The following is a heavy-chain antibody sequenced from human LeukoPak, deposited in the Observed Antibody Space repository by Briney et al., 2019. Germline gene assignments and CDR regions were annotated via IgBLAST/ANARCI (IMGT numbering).Heavy chain of an antibody. V-gene: IGHV3-73*01. D-gene: IGHD6-19*01. J-gene: IGHJ3*02. Sequence: GGSLRLSCAASGFTFSGSAMHWVRQASGKGLEWVGRIRSKAKSYATAYAASVKGRFTISRDDSKNTAYLQMNSLKTEDTAVYYCTRPGPYSSGWYDYDAFDIWGQGTMVTVSS. CDR2: IRSKAKSYAT. CDR3: TRPGPYSSGWYDYDAFDI. CDR1: GFTFSGSA.